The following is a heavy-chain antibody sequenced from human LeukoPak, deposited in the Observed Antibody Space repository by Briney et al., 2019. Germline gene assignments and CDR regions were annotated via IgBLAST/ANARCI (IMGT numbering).Heavy chain of an antibody. CDR1: GFTFSSYS. J-gene: IGHJ4*02. D-gene: IGHD3-22*01. CDR2: ISSSSSYI. CDR3: ARSTYYYDSSGYYLGY. Sequence: NPGGSLRLSCAASGFTFSSYSMNWVRQAPGKGLEWVSSISSSSSYIYYADSVKGRFTISRDNAKNSLYLQMNSLRAEDTAVYYCARSTYYYDSSGYYLGYWGQGTQVTVSS. V-gene: IGHV3-21*01.